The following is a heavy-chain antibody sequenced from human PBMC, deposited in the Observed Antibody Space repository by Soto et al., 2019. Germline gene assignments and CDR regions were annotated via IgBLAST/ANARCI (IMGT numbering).Heavy chain of an antibody. V-gene: IGHV3-30*18. CDR1: GFTFGSYG. Sequence: GGSLRLSCAASGFTFGSYGMHWVRQAPGKGLEWVAVISYDGSSKYYADSVKGRFTISRDNSKNTLYLQMNSLRAEDTAVYYCEKDLGYSSSWYYAIEIWGQGTMVSVS. CDR2: ISYDGSSK. CDR3: EKDLGYSSSWYYAIEI. J-gene: IGHJ3*02. D-gene: IGHD6-13*01.